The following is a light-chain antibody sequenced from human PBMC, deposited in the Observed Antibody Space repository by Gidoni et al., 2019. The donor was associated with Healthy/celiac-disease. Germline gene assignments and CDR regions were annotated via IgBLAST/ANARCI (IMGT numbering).Light chain of an antibody. CDR2: GAS. V-gene: IGKV3-15*01. CDR3: QQYNNWPET. Sequence: ELVMTQSPATLSVSPGERATLSCRASQSVSSNLAWYQQKPGQAPRLLIYGASTRATGIPARFSGSGSGTEFTLTISSLQSEDFAVYYCQQYNNWPETFXQXTKVEIK. CDR1: QSVSSN. J-gene: IGKJ1*01.